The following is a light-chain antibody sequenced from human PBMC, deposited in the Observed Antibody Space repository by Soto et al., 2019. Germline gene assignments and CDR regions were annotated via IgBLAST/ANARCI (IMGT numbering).Light chain of an antibody. CDR3: EQYGSSPRT. Sequence: EIALTQSPGTLSLSPGERATLSCRASQSVSSNYFAWYQQKPGQAPRLLIYGISSRATGIPDRFNGSGSGTDFSLTISRLEPEDFAVYYCEQYGSSPRTFGQGTRLEI. V-gene: IGKV3-20*01. CDR2: GIS. CDR1: QSVSSNY. J-gene: IGKJ5*01.